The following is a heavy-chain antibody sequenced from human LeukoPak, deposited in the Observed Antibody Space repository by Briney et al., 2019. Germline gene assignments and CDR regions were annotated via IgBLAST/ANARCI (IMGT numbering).Heavy chain of an antibody. J-gene: IGHJ5*02. CDR2: INPSGGST. CDR1: GYTFTSYY. CDR3: ARETTVTNWFDP. D-gene: IGHD4-11*01. V-gene: IGHV1-46*03. Sequence: ASVKVSCKAPGYTFTSYYMHWVRQAPGQGLEWMGIINPSGGSTSYAQKFQGRVTMTRDTSTSTVYMELSSLRSEDTAVYYCARETTVTNWFDPWGQGTLVTVSS.